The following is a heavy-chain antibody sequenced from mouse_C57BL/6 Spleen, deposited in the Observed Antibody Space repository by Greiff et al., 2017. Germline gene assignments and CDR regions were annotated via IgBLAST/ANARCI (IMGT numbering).Heavy chain of an antibody. CDR3: AREIYDGYYGAMDY. Sequence: VQLQQSGAELVRPGTSVKVSCKASGYAFTNYLLEWVKQRPGQGLEWIGVINPGSGGTNYNEKFKGKATLTADKSSSTAYMQLSSLTSEDSAVYFCAREIYDGYYGAMDYWGQGTSVTVSS. CDR2: INPGSGGT. V-gene: IGHV1-54*01. CDR1: GYAFTNYL. D-gene: IGHD2-3*01. J-gene: IGHJ4*01.